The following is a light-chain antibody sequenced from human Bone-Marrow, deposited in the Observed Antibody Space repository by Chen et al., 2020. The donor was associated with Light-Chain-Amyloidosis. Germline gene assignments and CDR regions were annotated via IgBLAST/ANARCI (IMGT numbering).Light chain of an antibody. V-gene: IGLV3-21*02. CDR3: QVWDRSSDRPV. CDR1: NIGSTS. J-gene: IGLJ3*02. Sequence: SYVLTQPSWVSVARGQTATNACGGNNIGSTSVHWYQQTPGQAPLLVVYDDSDRPSGIPERLSGSNSGNTATLTISRVEAGDEADYYCQVWDRSSDRPVFGGGTKLTVL. CDR2: DDS.